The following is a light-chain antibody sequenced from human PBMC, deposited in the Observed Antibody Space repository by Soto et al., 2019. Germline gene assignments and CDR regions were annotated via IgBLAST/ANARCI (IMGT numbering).Light chain of an antibody. CDR1: RRDVGGYNY. Sequence: SALTQPASVSGSPGQSITISCTGTRRDVGGYNYVSWYQQYPGKAPKLMIYEVSNRPSGVSSRFSGSKSGNTASLTISGLQAEDEADYYCSSYTSSSTLFGTGTKVTVL. J-gene: IGLJ1*01. CDR3: SSYTSSSTL. CDR2: EVS. V-gene: IGLV2-14*01.